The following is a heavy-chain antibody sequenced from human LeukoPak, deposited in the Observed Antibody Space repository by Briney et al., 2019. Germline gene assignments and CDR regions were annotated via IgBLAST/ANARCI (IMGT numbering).Heavy chain of an antibody. D-gene: IGHD3-9*01. V-gene: IGHV1-18*01. J-gene: IGHJ6*02. Sequence: ASVKVSCKASGYTFTSSGISWVRQAPGQGLEWMGWISAYNGNTNYAQKLQGRVTMTTDTSTSTAYMELRSLRSDDTAVYYCARDVTRDILTGFSSYSYGMDVWGQGTTVTVSS. CDR3: ARDVTRDILTGFSSYSYGMDV. CDR1: GYTFTSSG. CDR2: ISAYNGNT.